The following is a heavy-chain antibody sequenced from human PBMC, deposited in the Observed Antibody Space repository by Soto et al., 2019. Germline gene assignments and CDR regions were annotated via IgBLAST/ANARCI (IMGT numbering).Heavy chain of an antibody. D-gene: IGHD5-12*01. Sequence: GGSLRLSCAASGFTFSSYSMTWVRQAPGKGLEWVSYISSSSSTIYYADSVKGRFTISRDNAKKSLYLQMNSLRDEDTAVYYCARDQRWLQLPSFDPWGQGTLVTVSS. CDR1: GFTFSSYS. CDR3: ARDQRWLQLPSFDP. V-gene: IGHV3-48*02. CDR2: ISSSSSTI. J-gene: IGHJ5*02.